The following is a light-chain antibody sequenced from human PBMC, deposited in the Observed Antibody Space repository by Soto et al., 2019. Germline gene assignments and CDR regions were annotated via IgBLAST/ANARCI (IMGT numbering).Light chain of an antibody. CDR1: SSDVGAYNY. CDR2: EVS. J-gene: IGLJ1*01. CDR3: SSYTSSSTFV. V-gene: IGLV2-14*01. Sequence: HSALTQPASVSGSPGQSITISCTGTSSDVGAYNYVSWYQHHPGKAPKLIIYEVSNRPSGLSNRFSGSKSGNTASLTISGLQAEDEADYYCSSYTSSSTFVFGTGTKVTVL.